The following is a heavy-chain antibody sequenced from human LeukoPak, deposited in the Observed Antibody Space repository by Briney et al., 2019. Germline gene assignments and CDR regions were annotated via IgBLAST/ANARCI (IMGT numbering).Heavy chain of an antibody. CDR3: AKSDYYYYYMDV. J-gene: IGHJ6*03. Sequence: GGSLRLSCAASGFTFSDYYMSWIRQAPGKGLEWVSYISSSGSTIYYADSVKGRFTISRDNAKNSLYLQMNSLRAEDTAVYYCAKSDYYYYYMDVWGKGTTVTVSS. V-gene: IGHV3-11*04. CDR1: GFTFSDYY. CDR2: ISSSGSTI.